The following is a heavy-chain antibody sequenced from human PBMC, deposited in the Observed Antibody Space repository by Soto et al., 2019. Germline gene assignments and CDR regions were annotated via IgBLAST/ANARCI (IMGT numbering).Heavy chain of an antibody. Sequence: ASVKVSCKASGYTFTSYGISWVRQAPGQGLEWMGWISAYNGNTNYVQKLQGRVTMTTDTSTSTAYMELRSLRSDDTAVYYCARGLRVAGTGGEGYWGQGTLVTVSS. J-gene: IGHJ4*02. CDR1: GYTFTSYG. D-gene: IGHD6-19*01. V-gene: IGHV1-18*01. CDR3: ARGLRVAGTGGEGY. CDR2: ISAYNGNT.